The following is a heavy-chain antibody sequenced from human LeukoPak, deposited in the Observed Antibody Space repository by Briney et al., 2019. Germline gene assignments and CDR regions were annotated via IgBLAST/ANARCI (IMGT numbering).Heavy chain of an antibody. J-gene: IGHJ4*02. Sequence: PSETLSLTCAVYGGSFSDIFWWWWIRQSPGKGLEWIGESSHSGSTNYNPSLKSRLTISVDTSKNQVSLKLSSVTAADTAIYYCASAVDYHVDYWGQGTLVTVSS. V-gene: IGHV4-34*01. CDR2: SSHSGST. CDR3: ASAVDYHVDY. D-gene: IGHD5-12*01. CDR1: GGSFSDIF.